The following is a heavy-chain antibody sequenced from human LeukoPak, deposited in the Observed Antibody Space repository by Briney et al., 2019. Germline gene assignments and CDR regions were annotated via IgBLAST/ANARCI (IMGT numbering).Heavy chain of an antibody. Sequence: GASVKVSCKASGYTFTGYYIHWVRQAPGQGLEWMGWINPNSGGTNYAQKFQGRVTVTRDTSISTAYMDLSSLRFDDTAVYYCARDHRGYSYGYVAYYYMDVWGNGTTVTVSS. CDR1: GYTFTGYY. CDR2: INPNSGGT. V-gene: IGHV1-2*02. D-gene: IGHD5-18*01. J-gene: IGHJ6*03. CDR3: ARDHRGYSYGYVAYYYMDV.